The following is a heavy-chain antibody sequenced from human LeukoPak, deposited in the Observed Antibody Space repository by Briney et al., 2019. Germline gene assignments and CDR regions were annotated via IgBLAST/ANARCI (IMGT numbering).Heavy chain of an antibody. CDR2: IYYSGST. J-gene: IGHJ5*02. CDR1: GGSISSSSYY. V-gene: IGHV4-39*07. Sequence: PSETLSLTCTVSGGSISSSSYYWGWIRQPPGKGLEWIGSIYYSGSTYYNPSLKSRVTISVDTSKNQFSLKLSSVTAADTAVYYCARDRMSWFDPWGQGTLVTVSS. CDR3: ARDRMSWFDP.